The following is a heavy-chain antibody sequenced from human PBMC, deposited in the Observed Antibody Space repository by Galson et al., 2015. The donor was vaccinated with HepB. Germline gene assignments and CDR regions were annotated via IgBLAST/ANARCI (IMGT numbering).Heavy chain of an antibody. V-gene: IGHV3-21*01. Sequence: SSISSSSSYIYYADSVKGRFTISRDNAKNSLYLQMNSLRAEDTAVYYCARVPAWAYCSGGSCYLDYYYYYGMGVWGQGTTVTVSS. D-gene: IGHD2-15*01. CDR2: ISSSSSYI. J-gene: IGHJ6*02. CDR3: ARVPAWAYCSGGSCYLDYYYYYGMGV.